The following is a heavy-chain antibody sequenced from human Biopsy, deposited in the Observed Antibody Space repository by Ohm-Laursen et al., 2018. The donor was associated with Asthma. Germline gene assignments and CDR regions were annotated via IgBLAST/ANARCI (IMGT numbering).Heavy chain of an antibody. CDR2: IYYSGST. CDR1: GGSISSGGYY. Sequence: TLSLTCTVSGGSISSGGYYWSWIRQHPGRGLEWIGYIYYSGSTYYNPSLKSRVTISVDTSKNQFSLKLSSVTAADTAVYYCARGPPADREDWGQGTLVTVSS. J-gene: IGHJ4*02. D-gene: IGHD5-24*01. V-gene: IGHV4-31*03. CDR3: ARGPPADRED.